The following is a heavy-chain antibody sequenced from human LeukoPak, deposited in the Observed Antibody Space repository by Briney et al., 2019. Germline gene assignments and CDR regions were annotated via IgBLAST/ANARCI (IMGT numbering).Heavy chain of an antibody. J-gene: IGHJ5*02. CDR2: IYTSGST. CDR3: AGGIVVEDTAMPKTKGGNWFDP. D-gene: IGHD5-18*01. V-gene: IGHV4-4*07. CDR1: GGSISSYY. Sequence: PSETLSLTCTVSGGSISSYYWSWIRQPAGKGLEWIGRIYTSGSTNYNPSLKSRVTMSVDTSKNQFSLKLSSVTAADTAVYYCAGGIVVEDTAMPKTKGGNWFDPWGQGTLVTVSS.